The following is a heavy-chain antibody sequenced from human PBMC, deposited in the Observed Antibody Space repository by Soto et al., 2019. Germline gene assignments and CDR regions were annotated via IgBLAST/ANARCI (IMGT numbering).Heavy chain of an antibody. CDR1: GFTFSSYA. CDR2: ITNNGGST. Sequence: EVQLVESGGGLVQPGGSLRLSCAASGFTFSSYAMHWVRQAPGKGLEYVSAITNNGGSTYYANSVKGRFTISRENYKNTLYLHMGSLRADDMAGYYCARGLNTASDYWGQGTLVTVSS. J-gene: IGHJ4*02. D-gene: IGHD2-21*02. CDR3: ARGLNTASDY. V-gene: IGHV3-64*01.